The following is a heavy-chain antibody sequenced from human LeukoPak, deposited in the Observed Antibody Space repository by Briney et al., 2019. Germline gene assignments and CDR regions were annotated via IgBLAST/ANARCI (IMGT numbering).Heavy chain of an antibody. V-gene: IGHV3-30-3*01. CDR3: ARAVATFDY. CDR2: ISYDGSNK. D-gene: IGHD6-19*01. J-gene: IGHJ4*02. Sequence: GGSLRLSCAASGFTFSSYAMHWVRQAPGKGLEWVAVISYDGSNKYYADSVKGRFTISRDNSKITLYLQMSSLRAEDTAVYYCARAVATFDYWGQGTLVTVSS. CDR1: GFTFSSYA.